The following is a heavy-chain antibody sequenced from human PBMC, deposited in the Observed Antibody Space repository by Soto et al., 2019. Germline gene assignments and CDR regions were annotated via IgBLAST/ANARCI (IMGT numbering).Heavy chain of an antibody. Sequence: SLRLSCAASGFTFSSYSVNWVRQAPGKGLEWVSYISSGSKTIYYADSVKGRFTVSRDNAKNSQHLQMSSLRDEDTAVYYCAREDILGARSFDYWGQGTLVTVSS. D-gene: IGHD1-26*01. J-gene: IGHJ4*02. CDR1: GFTFSSYS. CDR2: ISSGSKTI. V-gene: IGHV3-48*02. CDR3: AREDILGARSFDY.